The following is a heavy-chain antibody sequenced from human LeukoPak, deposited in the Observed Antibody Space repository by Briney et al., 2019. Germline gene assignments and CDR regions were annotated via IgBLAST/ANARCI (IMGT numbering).Heavy chain of an antibody. Sequence: PGGSLRLSCAASGFTFSSSWISWVPQAPGKGREWVANIKQEGSEKYYVDSVKGRFTISRDNAKNSLYLQMNSLRTEDTAVDYCAICQYCSGGSCSTGWFDPWGQGTLVTVSS. J-gene: IGHJ5*02. D-gene: IGHD2-15*01. V-gene: IGHV3-7*01. CDR2: IKQEGSEK. CDR1: GFTFSSSW. CDR3: AICQYCSGGSCSTGWFDP.